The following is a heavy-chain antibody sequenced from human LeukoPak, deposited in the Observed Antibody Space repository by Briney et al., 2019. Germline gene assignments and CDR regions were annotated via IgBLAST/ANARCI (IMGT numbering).Heavy chain of an antibody. D-gene: IGHD5-18*01. CDR2: IIPIFGTA. CDR3: ARGGYSYGHLTYYYYMDV. CDR1: GGTFSSYA. J-gene: IGHJ6*03. V-gene: IGHV1-69*05. Sequence: ASVKVSCKASGGTFSSYAISWVRQAPGQGLGWMGGIIPIFGTANYAQKFQGRVTITTDESTSTAYMELSSLRSEDTAVYYCARGGYSYGHLTYYYYMDVWGKGTTVTVSS.